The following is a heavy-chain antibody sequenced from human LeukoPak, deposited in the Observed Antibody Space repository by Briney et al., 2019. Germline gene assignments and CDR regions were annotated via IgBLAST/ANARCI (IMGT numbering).Heavy chain of an antibody. CDR2: ISWNSDTI. CDR1: GFTFGDYA. J-gene: IGHJ4*02. V-gene: IGHV3-9*01. CDR3: AKVGGLGSSYRSPYFAY. D-gene: IGHD3-10*01. Sequence: RPGRSLRLSCAPAGFTFGDYAMHWVRQAPGKGLEWVSGISWNSDTIRYADSVKGRFTISRDTAKNSLYLQMNSLRPEDTALYYCAKVGGLGSSYRSPYFAYWGQGTLVTVSS.